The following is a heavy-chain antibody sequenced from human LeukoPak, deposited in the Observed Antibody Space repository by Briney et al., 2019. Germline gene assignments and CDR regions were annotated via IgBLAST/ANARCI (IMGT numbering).Heavy chain of an antibody. J-gene: IGHJ4*02. CDR1: GFTFTGCW. CDR3: ASRGSNGY. V-gene: IGHV3-74*01. Sequence: GGSLRLSRAASGFTFTGCWTHWSPAAPGKRLGWVSRINSDGGGTSSAQSVKGRFTISRDNAKNTLYLQMNSLRGEDTAVYYCASRGSNGYWGQGALVTVSS. D-gene: IGHD3-16*01. CDR2: INSDGGGT.